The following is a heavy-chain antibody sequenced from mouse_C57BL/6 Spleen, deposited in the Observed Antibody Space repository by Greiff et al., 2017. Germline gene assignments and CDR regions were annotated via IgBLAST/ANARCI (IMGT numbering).Heavy chain of an antibody. CDR2: IDPETGGT. J-gene: IGHJ4*01. D-gene: IGHD3-1*01. V-gene: IGHV1-15*01. CDR3: TRDRGRDDMDY. Sequence: LVESGAELVRPGASVTLSCKASGYTFTDYEMHWVKQTPVHGLEWIGAIDPETGGTAYTQKFKGKAILTADKSSSTAYMERRSLTSEDSAVYYCTRDRGRDDMDYWGQGTSVTVSS. CDR1: GYTFTDYE.